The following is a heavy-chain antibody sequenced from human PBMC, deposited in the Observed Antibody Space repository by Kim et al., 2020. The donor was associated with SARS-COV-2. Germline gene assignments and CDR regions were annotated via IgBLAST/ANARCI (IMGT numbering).Heavy chain of an antibody. CDR1: GASISINTFY. V-gene: IGHV4-39*01. D-gene: IGHD2-8*01. CDR3: GCRSPGM. CDR2: VHHSGST. J-gene: IGHJ6*01. Sequence: SETLSLTCTVSGASISINTFYWSWIRQPPGKGLEWVGGVHHSGSTSYTPSPMSRTSVSVASSRNPFILLPAAVTASDTADSYCGCRSPGM.